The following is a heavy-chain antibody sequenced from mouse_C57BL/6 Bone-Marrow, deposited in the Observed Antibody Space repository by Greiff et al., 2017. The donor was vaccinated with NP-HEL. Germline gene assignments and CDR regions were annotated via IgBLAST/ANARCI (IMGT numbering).Heavy chain of an antibody. CDR2: ISDGGSYT. Sequence: EVQVVESGGGLVKPGGSLKLSCAASGFTFSSYAMSWVRQTPEKRLEWVATISDGGSYTYYPDNVKGRFTISRDNAKNNLYLQMSHLKSEDTAMYYCARDEGYDEDGYFDVWGTGTTVTVSS. CDR3: ARDEGYDEDGYFDV. V-gene: IGHV5-4*01. D-gene: IGHD2-2*01. CDR1: GFTFSSYA. J-gene: IGHJ1*03.